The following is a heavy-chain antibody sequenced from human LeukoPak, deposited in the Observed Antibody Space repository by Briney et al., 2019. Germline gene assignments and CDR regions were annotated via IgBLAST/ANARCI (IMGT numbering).Heavy chain of an antibody. CDR1: GYTFARYY. V-gene: IGHV1-46*01. CDR2: INPSGGST. D-gene: IGHD3-22*01. J-gene: IGHJ5*02. Sequence: ASVKVSCKASGYTFARYYIHWVGQAPGQGLEWMGIINPSGGSTRYAQKFQGRVTMTRDTSTSTVYMELSSLRSDDTAVYYCARGGYYDSSGSFDPWGQGTLVTVSS. CDR3: ARGGYYDSSGSFDP.